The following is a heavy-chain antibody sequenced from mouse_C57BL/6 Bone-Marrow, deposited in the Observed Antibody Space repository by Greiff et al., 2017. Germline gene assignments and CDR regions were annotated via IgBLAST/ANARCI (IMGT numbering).Heavy chain of an antibody. D-gene: IGHD1-1*01. J-gene: IGHJ3*01. CDR2: IYPGDGDT. CDR3: ARSLYYYVSSWFAY. CDR1: GYAFSSSW. Sequence: QVQLKESGPELVKPGASVKISCKASGYAFSSSWMNWVKQRPGKGLEWIGRIYPGDGDTNYNGKFKGKATLTADKSSSTAYMQLSSLTSEDSAVYFCARSLYYYVSSWFAYWGQGTLVTVSA. V-gene: IGHV1-82*01.